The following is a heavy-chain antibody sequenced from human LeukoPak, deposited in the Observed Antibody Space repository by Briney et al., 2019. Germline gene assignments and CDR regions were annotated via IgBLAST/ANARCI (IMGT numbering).Heavy chain of an antibody. J-gene: IGHJ5*02. D-gene: IGHD6-13*01. Sequence: GGSLRLPCAASGFTFDDYAMHWVRQAPGKGLEWVSGIIWNSGSIGYADSVKGRLTISRDNAKNSLYLLMNSLRAEDTALYYCAKDFRGIAAGSSWFDPWGQGTLVTVSS. CDR3: AKDFRGIAAGSSWFDP. V-gene: IGHV3-9*01. CDR2: IIWNSGSI. CDR1: GFTFDDYA.